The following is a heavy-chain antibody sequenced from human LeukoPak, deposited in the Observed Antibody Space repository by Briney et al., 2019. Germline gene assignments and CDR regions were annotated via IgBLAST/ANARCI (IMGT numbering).Heavy chain of an antibody. CDR3: ARARRYFDWFGGYHFDY. J-gene: IGHJ4*02. CDR2: INHSGST. V-gene: IGHV4-39*07. D-gene: IGHD3-9*01. Sequence: SETLSLTCTVSGGSISSSSYYWSWIRQPPGKGLEWIGEINHSGSTNYNPSLKSRVTISVDTSKNQFSLKLSSVTAADTAVYYCARARRYFDWFGGYHFDYWGQGTLVTVSS. CDR1: GGSISSSSYY.